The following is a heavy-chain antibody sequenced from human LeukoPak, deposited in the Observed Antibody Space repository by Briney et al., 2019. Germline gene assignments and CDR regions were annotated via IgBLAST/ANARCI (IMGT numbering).Heavy chain of an antibody. CDR1: GYTFTIYG. J-gene: IGHJ4*02. D-gene: IGHD3-10*01. Sequence: ASVKVSCKASGYTFTIYGVIWVRQAPGQGLEWMGWISAYNGNTNYAQKLQGRVTMTTDTSTSTAYMELRSLRSDDTAVYYCARIGQHYGSGRGYFDYWGQGTLVTVSS. CDR2: ISAYNGNT. V-gene: IGHV1-18*01. CDR3: ARIGQHYGSGRGYFDY.